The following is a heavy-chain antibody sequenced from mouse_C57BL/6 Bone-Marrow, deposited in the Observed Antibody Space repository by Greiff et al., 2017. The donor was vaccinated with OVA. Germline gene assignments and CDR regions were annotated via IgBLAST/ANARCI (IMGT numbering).Heavy chain of an antibody. D-gene: IGHD1-1*01. CDR2: IYPRSGNT. V-gene: IGHV1-81*01. CDR1: GYTFTSYG. CDR3: ARGDYYYGSSYYYDY. Sequence: QVQLQQSGAELARPGASVKLSCKASGYTFTSYGLSWVKQRTGQGLEWIGEIYPRSGNTYYNEKFKGQATLTADKSFSTAYMERRRLTSEDSAVYFCARGDYYYGSSYYYDYWGQGTTRTGSA. J-gene: IGHJ2*01.